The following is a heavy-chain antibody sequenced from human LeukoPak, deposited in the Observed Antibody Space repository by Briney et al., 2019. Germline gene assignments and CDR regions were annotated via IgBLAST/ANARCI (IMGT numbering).Heavy chain of an antibody. J-gene: IGHJ4*02. V-gene: IGHV3-23*01. D-gene: IGHD2-2*01. CDR3: AKLPILYCSSTSCYS. CDR2: ISGSGGST. Sequence: GGSLRLSCAASGFTFSSYAMSWVRQAPGKGLEWVSAISGSGGSTYYADSVKGRFTISRDNSKNTLYLQMNSLRAEDTAVYYCAKLPILYCSSTSCYSWGQGTLVTVSS. CDR1: GFTFSSYA.